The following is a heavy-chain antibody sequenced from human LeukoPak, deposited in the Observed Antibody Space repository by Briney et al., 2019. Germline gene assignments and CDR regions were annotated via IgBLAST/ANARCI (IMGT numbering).Heavy chain of an antibody. J-gene: IGHJ5*02. V-gene: IGHV1-69*05. D-gene: IGHD4-17*01. CDR3: ARSGTTVIPYNWFDP. CDR2: IIPIFGTA. Sequence: ASVKVSCKASGGTFSSYAISWVRQAPGQGLEWVGGIIPIFGTANYEQKFQGRVTIATDESTSTVYMELSSLRSEDTAMYYCARSGTTVIPYNWFDPWGQGTLVTVSS. CDR1: GGTFSSYA.